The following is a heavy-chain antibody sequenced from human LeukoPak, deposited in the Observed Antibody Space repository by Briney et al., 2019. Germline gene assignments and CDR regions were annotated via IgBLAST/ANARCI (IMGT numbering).Heavy chain of an antibody. Sequence: SVKVSCKASGGTFSSYAISWVRQAPGQGLEWMGRIIPMFGTANYAQKFQGRVTITTDESTSTAYMELSSLRSEDTAVYYCARDRYCSSTSCHLPGNNWFDPWGPGTLVTVSS. D-gene: IGHD2-2*01. CDR2: IIPMFGTA. CDR1: GGTFSSYA. J-gene: IGHJ5*02. V-gene: IGHV1-69*05. CDR3: ARDRYCSSTSCHLPGNNWFDP.